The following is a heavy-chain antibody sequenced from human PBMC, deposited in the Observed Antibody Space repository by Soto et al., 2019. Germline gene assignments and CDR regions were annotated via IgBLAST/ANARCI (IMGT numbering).Heavy chain of an antibody. CDR3: ARDFRNYGGNPYYYGMDV. CDR2: INAGNGNT. V-gene: IGHV1-3*01. Sequence: QVQLVQSGAEVKKPGASVKVSCKVSGYTFTSYAMHWVRQAPGQRLEWMGWINAGNGNTKYSQKFQGRVTITRDTSTSTAYMELRSLRSDDTAVYYCARDFRNYGGNPYYYGMDVWGQGTTVTVSS. D-gene: IGHD4-17*01. J-gene: IGHJ6*02. CDR1: GYTFTSYA.